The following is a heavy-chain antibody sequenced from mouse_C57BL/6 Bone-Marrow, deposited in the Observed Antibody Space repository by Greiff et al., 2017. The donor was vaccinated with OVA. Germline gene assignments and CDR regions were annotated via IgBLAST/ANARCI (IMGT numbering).Heavy chain of an antibody. Sequence: QVQLQQPGAELVKPGASVKLSCKASGYTFTSYWITWVKQRPGQGLEWIGDIYPGSGSTNYNEKFKSKATLTVDTSSSTAYMQLSSLTSEDSAVYYGARRYYGSSWYFDVWGTGTTVTVSS. CDR2: IYPGSGST. CDR1: GYTFTSYW. V-gene: IGHV1-55*01. J-gene: IGHJ1*03. CDR3: ARRYYGSSWYFDV. D-gene: IGHD1-1*01.